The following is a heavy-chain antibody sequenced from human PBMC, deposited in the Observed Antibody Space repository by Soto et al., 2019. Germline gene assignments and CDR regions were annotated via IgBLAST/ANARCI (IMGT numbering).Heavy chain of an antibody. CDR1: GFTFSSYS. J-gene: IGHJ4*02. CDR3: AREVVVVTIEAVDY. Sequence: PEGPLRLSCGASGFTFSSYSMNWVRQAPGKGLEWVSYIISSSTIYYADSVKGRFTISRDNAKNSLYLQMNSLRAEDTAVYYCAREVVVVTIEAVDYWGQGT. V-gene: IGHV3-48*01. CDR2: IISSSTI. D-gene: IGHD3-22*01.